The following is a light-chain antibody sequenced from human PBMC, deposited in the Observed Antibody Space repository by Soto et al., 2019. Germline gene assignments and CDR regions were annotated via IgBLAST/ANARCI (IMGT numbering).Light chain of an antibody. Sequence: IKMTHSPSTLSGQEADRVTITCRASQTISSWLAWYQQKPGKAAKLLIYKGSTLKSGVPSRFSGSGSGTEFILTIIGLQADDVVTDYCPQANSFPLSFGEGTKVDI. CDR2: KGS. CDR3: PQANSFPLS. J-gene: IGKJ4*01. V-gene: IGKV1-5*03. CDR1: QTISSW.